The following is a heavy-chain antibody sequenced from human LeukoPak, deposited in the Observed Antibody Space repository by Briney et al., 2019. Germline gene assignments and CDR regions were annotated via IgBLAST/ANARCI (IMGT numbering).Heavy chain of an antibody. D-gene: IGHD5-24*01. Sequence: ASVKVSCKASGYTFTSYGISWVRQAPGQGLEWLGWISAHNSNTDYVQKFQGRVTMTTDTSTSTAYMELRSLRSDDTALYYCARARGLQPTDAFDIWGQGTKVTVSS. CDR2: ISAHNSNT. V-gene: IGHV1-18*01. CDR1: GYTFTSYG. CDR3: ARARGLQPTDAFDI. J-gene: IGHJ3*02.